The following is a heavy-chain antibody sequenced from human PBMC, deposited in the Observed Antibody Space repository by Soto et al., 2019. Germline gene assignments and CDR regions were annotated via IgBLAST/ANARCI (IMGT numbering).Heavy chain of an antibody. V-gene: IGHV1-3*01. CDR1: GYTFTSYA. D-gene: IGHD4-17*01. J-gene: IGHJ5*02. CDR2: INAGNGNT. CDR3: ARFATVTTFDP. Sequence: QVQLVQSGAEVKKPGASVKVSCKASGYTFTSYAMHWVRQAPGQRLEWMGWINAGNGNTKYSQKFKGRVTITRDTSASTAYMELSSLRSEDTAVYYCARFATVTTFDPWGQGTLVTVSS.